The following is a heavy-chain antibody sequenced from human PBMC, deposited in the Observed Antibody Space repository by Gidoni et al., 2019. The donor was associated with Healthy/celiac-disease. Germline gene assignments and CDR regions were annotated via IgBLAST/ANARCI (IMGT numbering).Heavy chain of an antibody. Sequence: ELQLVVSGGRLVSAGASLLLSCAASGVTVSSYTMNWFCLAPGKGLEWGSAISSSRRYIYNADSAKGRFTSSRDNAKNSLYLQMNSLKTEDTAVYYCKRVEGGNSYWGQGTLVTVSS. V-gene: IGHV3-21*01. CDR1: GVTVSSYT. CDR3: KRVEGGNSY. D-gene: IGHD2-21*02. CDR2: ISSSRRYI. J-gene: IGHJ4*02.